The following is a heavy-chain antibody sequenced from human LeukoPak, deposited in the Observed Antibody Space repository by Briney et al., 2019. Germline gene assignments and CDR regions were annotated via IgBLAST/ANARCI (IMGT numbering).Heavy chain of an antibody. D-gene: IGHD6-6*01. J-gene: IGHJ4*02. V-gene: IGHV3-74*01. CDR1: GFTFSSYW. CDR3: ARDSVGAIEYSSSSLDY. Sequence: GGSLRLSCAASGFTFSSYWMHWVRQAPGKGLVWVSRINSDGSSTSYADSVKGRFTISRDNAKNTLYVQMNSLRAEDTAVYFCARDSVGAIEYSSSSLDYWGQGTLVTVSS. CDR2: INSDGSST.